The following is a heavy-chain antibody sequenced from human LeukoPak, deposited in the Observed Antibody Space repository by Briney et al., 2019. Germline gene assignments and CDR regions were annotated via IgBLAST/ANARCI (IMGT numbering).Heavy chain of an antibody. CDR1: GYTFTSYG. J-gene: IGHJ4*02. CDR2: ISAYNGNT. Sequence: ASVKVSCKASGYTFTSYGISWVRQAPGQGLEWMGWISAYNGNTNYAQKLQGRVTMTTDTSTSTAYMELRSLRSDDTAVYYCTRDSPSGSYWDYWGQGTLVTVSS. CDR3: TRDSPSGSYWDY. V-gene: IGHV1-18*01. D-gene: IGHD1-26*01.